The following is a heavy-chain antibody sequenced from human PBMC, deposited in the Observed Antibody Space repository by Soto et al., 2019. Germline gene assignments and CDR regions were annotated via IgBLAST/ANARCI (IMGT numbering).Heavy chain of an antibody. Sequence: SVKVSCKASGGTFSSYAISWVRQAPGQGLEWMGGIIPIFGTANYAQKFQGRVTITADESTSTAYMELSSLRSEDTAVYYCARDHLGITMVPNWFDPWGQGTLVTVS. D-gene: IGHD3-10*01. CDR2: IIPIFGTA. CDR3: ARDHLGITMVPNWFDP. V-gene: IGHV1-69*13. CDR1: GGTFSSYA. J-gene: IGHJ5*02.